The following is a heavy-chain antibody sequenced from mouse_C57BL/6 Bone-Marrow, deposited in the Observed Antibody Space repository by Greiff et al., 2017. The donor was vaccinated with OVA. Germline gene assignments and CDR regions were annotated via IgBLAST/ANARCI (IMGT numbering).Heavy chain of an antibody. D-gene: IGHD2-3*01. CDR2: ISSGGSYT. J-gene: IGHJ3*01. CDR1: GFTFSSYG. V-gene: IGHV5-6*01. Sequence: EVKLVESGGDLVKPGGSLKLSCAASGFTFSSYGMSWVRQTPDKRLEWVATISSGGSYTYYPDSVKGRFTISRDNAKNTLYLQMSSLKSEDTAMYYCARHEMVIRFADWGQGTLVTVSA. CDR3: ARHEMVIRFAD.